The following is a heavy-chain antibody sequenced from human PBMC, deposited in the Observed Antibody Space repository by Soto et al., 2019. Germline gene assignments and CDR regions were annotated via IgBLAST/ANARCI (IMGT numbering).Heavy chain of an antibody. Sequence: QLQLQESGPGLVKPSETLSLTCTVSGGSISSSSYYWGWIRQPPGKGLEWIGSIYYSGSTYYNPSLKSRVTISVDTSKNQFSLKLSSVTAADTAVYYCARQFFRCSSTSCYVYYFDYWGQGTLVTVSS. CDR2: IYYSGST. CDR3: ARQFFRCSSTSCYVYYFDY. V-gene: IGHV4-39*01. CDR1: GGSISSSSYY. D-gene: IGHD2-2*01. J-gene: IGHJ4*02.